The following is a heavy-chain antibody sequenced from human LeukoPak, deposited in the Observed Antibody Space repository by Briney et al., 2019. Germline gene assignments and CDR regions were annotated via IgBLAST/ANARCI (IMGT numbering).Heavy chain of an antibody. CDR3: AKAYPLYYYDSSGYYYTTFDY. CDR1: GFTFSSYA. Sequence: GGSLRLSCAASGFTFSSYAMSWVRQAPGKGLEWVSAISGSGGSTYYADSVKGRFTISRDNSKNTLYLQMDSLRAEDTAVYYCAKAYPLYYYDSSGYYYTTFDYWGQGTLVTVSS. D-gene: IGHD3-22*01. CDR2: ISGSGGST. J-gene: IGHJ4*02. V-gene: IGHV3-23*01.